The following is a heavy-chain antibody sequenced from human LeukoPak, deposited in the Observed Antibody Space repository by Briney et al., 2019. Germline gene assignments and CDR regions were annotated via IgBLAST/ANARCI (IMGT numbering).Heavy chain of an antibody. CDR1: GFTFSGSD. CDR2: IRSKPNTYAT. V-gene: IGHV3-73*01. CDR3: TRSSQFSGSVLLFAFDI. Sequence: GGSLRLSYAASGFTFSGSDVHWVRQASGKGLEWVGRIRSKPNTYATAYAASVKGRFTISRDDSENTAYLQMNSLKTEDTAVYCTRSSQFSGSVLLFAFDIWGQGTMVTVSS. D-gene: IGHD3-10*01. J-gene: IGHJ3*02.